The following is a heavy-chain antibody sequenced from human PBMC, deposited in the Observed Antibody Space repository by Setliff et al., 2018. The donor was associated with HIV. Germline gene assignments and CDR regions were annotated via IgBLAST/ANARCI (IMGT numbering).Heavy chain of an antibody. CDR2: IYPDDSNI. CDR1: DYTFSTYW. J-gene: IGHJ3*02. D-gene: IGHD6-13*01. V-gene: IGHV5-51*01. Sequence: ESLKISCKALDYTFSTYWIGWVRQKPGEGLEWMGIIYPDDSNIRYNPSFQNRVTISADKSITTAYLQINNLKASDTATYYCARRDGRSMNAFEIWGPGTMVTVSS. CDR3: ARRDGRSMNAFEI.